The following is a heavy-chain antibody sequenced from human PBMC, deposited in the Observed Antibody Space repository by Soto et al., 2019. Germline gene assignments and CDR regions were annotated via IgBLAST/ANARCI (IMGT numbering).Heavy chain of an antibody. CDR1: GFIFSNFG. Sequence: QVHLVESGGGVVQPGRSLRLSCAASGFIFSNFGMHWVRQAPGQGLEWVGMINPLGFSTTYAQKFRGRVTMTRDTSTSIVYMELTNLRSEDTAVYYCARAAGRFGELYWFDPWGQGTLVTVSS. J-gene: IGHJ5*02. D-gene: IGHD3-10*01. V-gene: IGHV1-46*01. CDR2: INPLGFST. CDR3: ARAAGRFGELYWFDP.